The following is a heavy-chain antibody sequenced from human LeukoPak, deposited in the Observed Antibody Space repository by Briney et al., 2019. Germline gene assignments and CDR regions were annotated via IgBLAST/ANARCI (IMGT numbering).Heavy chain of an antibody. Sequence: SETLSLTCTVSGGSISSYYWSWIRQPAGKGLEWIGRIYTSGSTNYNPSLKSRVTMSVDTSKNQFSLKLSSVTAADTAVYYCAAVGITGTTSHFDYWGQGTLVTVSS. CDR3: AAVGITGTTSHFDY. CDR1: GGSISSYY. V-gene: IGHV4-4*07. D-gene: IGHD1-7*01. J-gene: IGHJ4*02. CDR2: IYTSGST.